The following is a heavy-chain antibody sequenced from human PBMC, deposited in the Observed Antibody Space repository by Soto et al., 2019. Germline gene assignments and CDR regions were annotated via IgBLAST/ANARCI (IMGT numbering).Heavy chain of an antibody. Sequence: SETLSLTCTVSGGSISSSSYYWGWIHQPPGKGLEWIGSIYYSGSTYYNPSLKSRVTISVDTSKNQFSLKLSSVTAADTAVYYCARYYRKALYLFDYWGQGTLVTVSA. CDR3: ARYYRKALYLFDY. CDR2: IYYSGST. D-gene: IGHD1-26*01. V-gene: IGHV4-39*01. J-gene: IGHJ4*02. CDR1: GGSISSSSYY.